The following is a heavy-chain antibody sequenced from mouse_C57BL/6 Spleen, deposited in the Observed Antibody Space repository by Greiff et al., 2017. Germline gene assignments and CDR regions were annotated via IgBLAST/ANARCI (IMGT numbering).Heavy chain of an antibody. D-gene: IGHD2-4*01. V-gene: IGHV5-9-1*02. CDR1: GFTFSSYA. CDR3: TRAYDYDEFAY. CDR2: ISSGGDYI. J-gene: IGHJ3*01. Sequence: EVMLVESGEGLVKPGGSLKLSCAASGFTFSSYAMSWVRQTPEKRLEWVAYISSGGDYIYYADTVKGRFTISRDNARNTLYLQMSSLKSEDTAMYYCTRAYDYDEFAYWGQGTLVTVSA.